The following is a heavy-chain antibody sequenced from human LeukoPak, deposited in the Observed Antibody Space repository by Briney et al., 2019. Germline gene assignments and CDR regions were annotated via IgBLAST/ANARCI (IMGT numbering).Heavy chain of an antibody. J-gene: IGHJ4*02. D-gene: IGHD5-24*01. Sequence: SGGSLRLSCAASGFTFSSYSMNWVRQAPGKGLEWVSSISSSSSYIYYADSVKGRFTISRDNAKNSLYLQMNSLRAEDTAVYYCARDGVRDGLYFDYWGQGTPVTVSS. CDR2: ISSSSSYI. CDR1: GFTFSSYS. V-gene: IGHV3-21*01. CDR3: ARDGVRDGLYFDY.